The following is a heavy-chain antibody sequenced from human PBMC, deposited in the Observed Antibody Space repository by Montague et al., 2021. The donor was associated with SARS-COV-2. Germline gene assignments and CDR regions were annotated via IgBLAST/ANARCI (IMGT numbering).Heavy chain of an antibody. CDR1: GFSISSGYY. J-gene: IGHJ4*02. V-gene: IGHV4-38-2*02. Sequence: SETLSLTCSVSGFSISSGYYYWCSRQPPGERLQWFGGSYQPGATYYNPSPNRPLTTLLDTSKNQFYLRLPSVTAADTAVYYCARSGVGIFDFSYFDSWGQGTLVIVSS. CDR3: ARSGVGIFDFSYFDS. D-gene: IGHD3-9*01. CDR2: SYQPGAT.